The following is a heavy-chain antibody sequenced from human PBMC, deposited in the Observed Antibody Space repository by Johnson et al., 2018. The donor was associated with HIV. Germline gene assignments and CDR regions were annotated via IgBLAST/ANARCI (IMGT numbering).Heavy chain of an antibody. J-gene: IGHJ3*01. CDR2: ISGSGGST. V-gene: IGHV3-23*04. CDR3: ARDQRGGYSYGDAFDF. Sequence: VQLVESGGGLVQPGGSLRLSCAASGFTFSSYAMSWVRQAPGKGLEWVSVISGSGGSTYYADSVKGRLTISRDNSKNSLYLQMNTLRAEDTAVYYCARDQRGGYSYGDAFDFWGQGTVVSVST. D-gene: IGHD5-18*01. CDR1: GFTFSSYA.